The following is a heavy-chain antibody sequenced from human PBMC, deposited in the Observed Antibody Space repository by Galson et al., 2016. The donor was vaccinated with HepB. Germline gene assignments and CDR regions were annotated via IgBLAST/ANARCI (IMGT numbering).Heavy chain of an antibody. CDR1: GFTFNNYG. J-gene: IGHJ6*04. V-gene: IGHV3-23*01. Sequence: SLRLSCAASGFTFNNYGMTWVRQAPGKGLEVVSSISRSGDSPDYADSVKGRFTISRDNSKNTLSLQMNSLTADDTAIYYCVQGSTAPAVWGKGTTVTVSS. CDR2: ISRSGDSP. CDR3: VQGSTAPAV. D-gene: IGHD2-2*01.